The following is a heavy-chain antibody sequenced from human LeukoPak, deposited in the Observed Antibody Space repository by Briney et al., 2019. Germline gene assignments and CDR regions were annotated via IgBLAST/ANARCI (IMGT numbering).Heavy chain of an antibody. V-gene: IGHV3-30*02. CDR1: GFTFSSYG. Sequence: GGSLRLSCAASGFTFSSYGMHWVRQAPGKGLEWVAFIRYDGSNKYYADSVKGRFTISRDNSKNTLYLQMNSLRAEDTAVYYCAKDLRFSVTLDYWGQGTLVTVSS. D-gene: IGHD4-11*01. J-gene: IGHJ4*02. CDR3: AKDLRFSVTLDY. CDR2: IRYDGSNK.